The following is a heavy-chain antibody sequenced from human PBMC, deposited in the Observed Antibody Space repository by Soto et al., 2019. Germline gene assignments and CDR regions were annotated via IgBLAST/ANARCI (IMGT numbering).Heavy chain of an antibody. CDR2: IYYSGST. V-gene: IGHV4-61*01. Sequence: PSETLSLTCTVSGGSVSSGSYYWSWIRQPPGKGLEWIGYIYYSGSTNYNPSLKSRVTISVDTSKNQFSLKLSSVTAADTAVYYCALDLRYRSGWTWNLWGKGTPVTVAS. D-gene: IGHD6-19*01. J-gene: IGHJ4*02. CDR3: ALDLRYRSGWTWNL. CDR1: GGSVSSGSYY.